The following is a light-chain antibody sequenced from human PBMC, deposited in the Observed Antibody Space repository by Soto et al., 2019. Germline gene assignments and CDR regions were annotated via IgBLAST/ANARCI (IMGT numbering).Light chain of an antibody. CDR3: SSYTSSSTLV. V-gene: IGLV2-14*01. CDR2: EVS. J-gene: IGLJ3*02. CDR1: SSDVGGYNY. Sequence: QAVVTQPASVSGSPGQSITISCTGTSSDVGGYNYVSWYQRHPGKAPKLMIYEVSNRPSGVSNRFSGSKSGNTASLTISGLQAEDEADYYCSSYTSSSTLVFGGGTKLTVL.